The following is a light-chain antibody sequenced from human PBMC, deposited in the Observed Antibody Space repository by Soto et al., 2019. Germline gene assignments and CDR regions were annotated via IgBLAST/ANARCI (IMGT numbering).Light chain of an antibody. Sequence: QSVLTQPPSASGTPGQRVTISCSRSSSNIGSNTVNWYQQLPGTAPKLLIYSNNQRPSGVPDRFSGCKSGTSASLAISGLQSEDEADYYCAAWDDSLNGVVFGGGTKLTVL. CDR2: SNN. V-gene: IGLV1-44*01. CDR1: SSNIGSNT. J-gene: IGLJ2*01. CDR3: AAWDDSLNGVV.